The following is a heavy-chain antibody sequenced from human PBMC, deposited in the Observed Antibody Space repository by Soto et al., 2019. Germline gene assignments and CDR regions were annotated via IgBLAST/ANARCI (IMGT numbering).Heavy chain of an antibody. V-gene: IGHV1-2*02. J-gene: IGHJ5*02. Sequence: ASVQVSCKASGFPFTGYYIHWLRQAPGQGLEWMGWINAHSGGTEYAQKFQGRVTLTRDTSIATAYLTLTSLASDDTALYYCAKDLTRQIGKALDPWCQ. CDR3: AKDLTRQIGKALDP. D-gene: IGHD6-25*01. CDR2: INAHSGGT. CDR1: GFPFTGYY.